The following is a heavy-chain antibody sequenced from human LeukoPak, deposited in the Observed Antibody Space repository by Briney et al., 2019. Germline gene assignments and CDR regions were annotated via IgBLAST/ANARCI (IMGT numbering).Heavy chain of an antibody. CDR2: IYNSEIT. CDR3: AKGGGSSFRGDYSYYYMDV. CDR1: GASITDYY. D-gene: IGHD2-15*01. J-gene: IGHJ6*03. Sequence: SPSETLSLTCTVSGASITDYYWSWIRQPPGKGLEFIGYIYNSEITNYNPSLTSRVTMSVDTSKNQFSLKLKSMTAADTAVYYCAKGGGSSFRGDYSYYYMDVWGKGTTVTVSS. V-gene: IGHV4-59*01.